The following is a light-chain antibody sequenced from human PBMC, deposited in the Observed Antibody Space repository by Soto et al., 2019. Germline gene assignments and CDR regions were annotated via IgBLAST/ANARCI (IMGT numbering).Light chain of an antibody. CDR1: QSVSSN. Sequence: EIVMTQSPATLSVSPGERATLSCRASQSVSSNLALYQQKPGQAPRLLIYRASTRATGIPARFSGSGSGTDFTLTISSLQSEDFAVYYCQHYNNWPPWTFGQGTKVEIK. CDR2: RAS. CDR3: QHYNNWPPWT. J-gene: IGKJ1*01. V-gene: IGKV3-15*01.